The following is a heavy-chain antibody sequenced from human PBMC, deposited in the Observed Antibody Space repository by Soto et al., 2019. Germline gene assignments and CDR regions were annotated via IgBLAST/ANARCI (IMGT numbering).Heavy chain of an antibody. CDR1: GFTFSSYW. V-gene: IGHV3-74*01. CDR2: INSDGSST. J-gene: IGHJ4*02. D-gene: IGHD3-10*01. Sequence: VPLVESGGGLVQPGGSLRLSCAASGFTFSSYWMHWVRQAPGKGLVWVSRINSDGSSTNYADSVKGQFTISRDNAKNTLYLQMNSLRAADTAVYYCGRGASGSYRLDYWGQGTLVTVSS. CDR3: GRGASGSYRLDY.